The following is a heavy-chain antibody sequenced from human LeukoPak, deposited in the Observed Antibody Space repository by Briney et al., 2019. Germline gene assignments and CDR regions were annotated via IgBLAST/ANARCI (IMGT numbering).Heavy chain of an antibody. V-gene: IGHV3-15*01. CDR3: TTYVGATVY. CDR1: GFTFSNAR. Sequence: GGSLRLSCAASGFTFSNARMNWVRQAPGKGLEWVGRIKTKTDDGATDYSAPVKARFTISRDDSKTTLYLQMNGLKTEDTAIYYCTTYVGATVYWGLGTLVTVSS. J-gene: IGHJ4*02. CDR2: IKTKTDDGAT. D-gene: IGHD1-26*01.